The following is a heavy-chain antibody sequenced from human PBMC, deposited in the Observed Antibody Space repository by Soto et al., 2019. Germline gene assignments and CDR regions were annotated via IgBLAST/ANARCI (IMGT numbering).Heavy chain of an antibody. CDR2: IIPIFGTA. J-gene: IGHJ4*02. CDR3: ARVFPGYSYGSHQARYYFDY. CDR1: GGTFSSYA. D-gene: IGHD5-18*01. Sequence: GPSVKVSCKASGGTFSSYAISWVRQAPGQGLEWMGGIIPIFGTANYAQKFQGRVTITADESTSTAYMELSSLRSEDTAVYYCARVFPGYSYGSHQARYYFDYWGQ. V-gene: IGHV1-69*13.